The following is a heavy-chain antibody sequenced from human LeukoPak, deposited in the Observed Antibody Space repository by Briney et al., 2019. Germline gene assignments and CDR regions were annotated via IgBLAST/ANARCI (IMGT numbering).Heavy chain of an antibody. CDR3: TTDPRNIVVVVAAIDYYGMDV. V-gene: IGHV3-15*01. CDR1: GFTFSNAW. Sequence: GALRLSCAASGFTFSNAWMSWVRQAPGKGLEWVGRIKSKTDGGTTDYAAPVKGRFTISRDDSKNTLYLQMNSLKTEDTAVYYCTTDPRNIVVVVAAIDYYGMDVWGQGTTVTVSS. J-gene: IGHJ6*02. CDR2: IKSKTDGGTT. D-gene: IGHD2-15*01.